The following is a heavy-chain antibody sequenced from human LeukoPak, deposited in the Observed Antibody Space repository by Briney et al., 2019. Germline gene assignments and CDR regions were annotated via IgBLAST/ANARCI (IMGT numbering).Heavy chain of an antibody. J-gene: IGHJ4*02. CDR3: ARGRYSYGLVDY. CDR1: GYTFTSYD. D-gene: IGHD5-18*01. Sequence: ASVKVSCKASGYTFTSYDINWVREATGQGLEWMGWMNPNSGNTGYAQKFQGRVTMTRNTSISTAYMELSSLRSEDTAVYYCARGRYSYGLVDYWGQGTLVTVSS. V-gene: IGHV1-8*01. CDR2: MNPNSGNT.